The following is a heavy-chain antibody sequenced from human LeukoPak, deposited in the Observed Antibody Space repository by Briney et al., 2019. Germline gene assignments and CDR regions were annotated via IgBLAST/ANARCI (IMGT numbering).Heavy chain of an antibody. CDR2: TNCDGAST. CDR1: GFRFDDYG. CDR3: GRVYCSTTSCYDYYDYYMDV. J-gene: IGHJ6*03. D-gene: IGHD2-2*01. Sequence: SGGSLRLSCAASGFRFDDYGMSWVRHVPGKGLEWVSGTNCDGASTGYADSVKGRFTISRDNVKNFLYLQMNSLRVEDTALYFCGRVYCSTTSCYDYYDYYMDVWGKGTTVTVSS. V-gene: IGHV3-20*04.